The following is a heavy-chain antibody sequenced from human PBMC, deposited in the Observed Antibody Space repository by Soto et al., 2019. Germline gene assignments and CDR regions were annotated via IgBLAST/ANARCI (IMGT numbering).Heavy chain of an antibody. Sequence: DTLYVILTVSGYPLCKFWWHWIRQPGGKGLESIGRLTTTGRTNYSPSLQSRVTMSLDTSKNRFSLRLTSVSAADTAVYFCARGMGRYFDLWGRGTLVTVSS. CDR2: LTTTGRT. J-gene: IGHJ2*01. CDR1: GYPLCKFW. CDR3: ARGMGRYFDL. D-gene: IGHD2-8*01. V-gene: IGHV4-4*07.